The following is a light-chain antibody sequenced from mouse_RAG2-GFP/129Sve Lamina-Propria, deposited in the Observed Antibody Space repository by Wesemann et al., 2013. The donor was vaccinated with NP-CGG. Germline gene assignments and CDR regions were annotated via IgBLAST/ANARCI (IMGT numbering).Light chain of an antibody. CDR3: QHHYGTPYT. CDR2: NAK. J-gene: IGKJ2*01. CDR1: ENIYSY. Sequence: DIQMTQSPASLSVSVGETVTITCRASENIYSYLAWYQQKQGKSPQLLVYNAKTLAEGVPSRFSGSGSGTQFSLKINSLQPEDFGSYYCQHHYGTPYTFGRGGPSWK. V-gene: IGKV12-44*01.